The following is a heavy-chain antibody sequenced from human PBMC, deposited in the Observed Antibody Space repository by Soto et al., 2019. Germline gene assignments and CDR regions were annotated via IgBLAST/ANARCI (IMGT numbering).Heavy chain of an antibody. D-gene: IGHD3-16*01. Sequence: EVQLVESGGGLVQPGGSLRLSCAASGFTFSSYAMHWVRQAPGKGLEYVSAISSNGGSTYYANSVKGRFTISRDNSKNTVYIQMGSLRAEDMAVYYCARELAYYDYIWGSYGPGGLDYWGQGTLVTVSS. J-gene: IGHJ4*02. V-gene: IGHV3-64*01. CDR3: ARELAYYDYIWGSYGPGGLDY. CDR2: ISSNGGST. CDR1: GFTFSSYA.